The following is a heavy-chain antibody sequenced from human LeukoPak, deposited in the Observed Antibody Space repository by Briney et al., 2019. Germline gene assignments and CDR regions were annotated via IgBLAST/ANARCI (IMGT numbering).Heavy chain of an antibody. Sequence: GGSRRLSCAASGFTFSSYAMSWVRQAPGKGLEWVSAISGSGGSTYYADSVKGRFTISRDNSKNTLYLQMNSLRAEDTAVYYCAKEKETYYYGSGSYFPSYYYYGMDVWGQGTTVTVSS. D-gene: IGHD3-10*01. J-gene: IGHJ6*02. V-gene: IGHV3-23*01. CDR3: AKEKETYYYGSGSYFPSYYYYGMDV. CDR1: GFTFSSYA. CDR2: ISGSGGST.